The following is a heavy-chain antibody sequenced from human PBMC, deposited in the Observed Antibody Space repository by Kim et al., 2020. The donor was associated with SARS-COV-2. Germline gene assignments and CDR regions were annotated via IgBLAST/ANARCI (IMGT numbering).Heavy chain of an antibody. CDR3: ARGCYSSGWYLYPYYYGMDV. CDR1: GGSFSGYY. V-gene: IGHV4-34*01. Sequence: SETLSLTCAVYGGSFSGYYWSWIRQPPGKGLEWIGEINHSGSTNYNPSLKSRVTISVDTSKNQFSLKLSSVTAADTAVYYCARGCYSSGWYLYPYYYGMDVWGQGTTVTVSS. J-gene: IGHJ6*02. CDR2: INHSGST. D-gene: IGHD6-19*01.